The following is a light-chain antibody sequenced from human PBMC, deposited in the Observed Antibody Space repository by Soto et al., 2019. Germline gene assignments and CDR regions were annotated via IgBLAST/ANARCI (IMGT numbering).Light chain of an antibody. J-gene: IGKJ1*01. Sequence: DIQMTQTPSSLSASVGDRVTISCRASQGSSNYLAWYQQKPGTVPKLLIYAASTLQSGVPSRFSGSGSGTDFTLTISSLQPEDVATYYCQKYNSAPWTFGQGTKVEIK. CDR2: AAS. CDR3: QKYNSAPWT. V-gene: IGKV1-27*01. CDR1: QGSSNY.